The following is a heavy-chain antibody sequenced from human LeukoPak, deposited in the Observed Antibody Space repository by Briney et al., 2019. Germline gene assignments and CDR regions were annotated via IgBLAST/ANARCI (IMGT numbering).Heavy chain of an antibody. CDR2: IIPILGIA. CDR1: GGTSSSYA. V-gene: IGHV1-69*04. CDR3: ARANYYDSSGNY. Sequence: GASVKVSCKASGGTSSSYAISWVRQAPGQGLEWMGRIIPILGIANYAQKFQGRVTITADKSTSTAYMELSSLRSEDTAVYYCARANYYDSSGNYWGQGTLVTVSS. J-gene: IGHJ4*02. D-gene: IGHD3-22*01.